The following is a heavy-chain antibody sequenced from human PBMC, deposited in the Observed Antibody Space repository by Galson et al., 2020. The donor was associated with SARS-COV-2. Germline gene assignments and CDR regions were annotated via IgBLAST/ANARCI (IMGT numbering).Heavy chain of an antibody. CDR2: ISAYNGNT. Sequence: ASVKVSCKASGYTVTSYGISWVRQAPGQGLEWMGWISAYNGNTNYAQKLQGRVTMTTDTSTSTAYMELRSLRSDDTAVYYCARDWLRGGYYYYRDVWGKGTTVTVSS. CDR3: ARDWLRGGYYYYRDV. D-gene: IGHD3-10*01. J-gene: IGHJ6*03. V-gene: IGHV1-18*01. CDR1: GYTVTSYG.